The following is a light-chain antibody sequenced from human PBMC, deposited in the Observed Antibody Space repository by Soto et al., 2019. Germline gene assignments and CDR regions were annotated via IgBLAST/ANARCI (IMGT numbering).Light chain of an antibody. CDR2: TTT. CDR3: QQTYSAPPWT. J-gene: IGKJ1*01. CDR1: QTISSW. V-gene: IGKV1-39*01. Sequence: DIQMTQSPSTLSGSVGDRVTITCRASQTISSWLAWYQQKPGKAPDLLIYTTTSLQSEVPSRFSGSGSETHFTLTITSLQPEDFATYFCQQTYSAPPWTFGPGTKVDIK.